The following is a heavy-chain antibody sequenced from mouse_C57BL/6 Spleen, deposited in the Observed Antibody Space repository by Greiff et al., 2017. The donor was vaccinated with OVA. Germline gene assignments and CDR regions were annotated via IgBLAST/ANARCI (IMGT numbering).Heavy chain of an antibody. Sequence: EVQRVESGGGLVKPGGSLKLSCAASGFTFSSYAMSWVRQTPEKRLEWVATISDGGSYTYYPDNVKGRFTISRDNAKNNLYLQMSHLKSEDTAMYYCARAGNYWYFDVWGTGTTGTVSS. D-gene: IGHD4-1*01. J-gene: IGHJ1*03. CDR3: ARAGNYWYFDV. V-gene: IGHV5-4*01. CDR2: ISDGGSYT. CDR1: GFTFSSYA.